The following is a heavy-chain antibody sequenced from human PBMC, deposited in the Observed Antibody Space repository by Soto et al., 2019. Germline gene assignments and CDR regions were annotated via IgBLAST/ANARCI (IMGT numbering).Heavy chain of an antibody. V-gene: IGHV4-30-2*01. CDR3: AGGRSGTRRDY. Sequence: QLQLQESGSGLVKPSQTLSLTCAVSGGSISSGGYSWSWIRQPPGKGLEWIGYIYHSGSTYYDPSLKSRVTLSVDRSKNQCSLKLSSVTAADTAVYYCAGGRSGTRRDYWGQGTLVTVSS. CDR2: IYHSGST. J-gene: IGHJ4*02. D-gene: IGHD2-2*01. CDR1: GGSISSGGYS.